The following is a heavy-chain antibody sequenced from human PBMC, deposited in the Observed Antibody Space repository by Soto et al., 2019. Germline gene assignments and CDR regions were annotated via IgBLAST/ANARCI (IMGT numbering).Heavy chain of an antibody. CDR3: AAVNCSSTSCYRGDAFDI. V-gene: IGHV1-69*05. CDR2: IIPIFGTA. CDR1: GGTFSSYA. Sequence: SVKVSCKASGGTFSSYAIIWVRQAPGQGLEWMGGIIPIFGTANYAQKFQGRVTITRDMSTSTAYMELSSLRSEDTAVYYCAAVNCSSTSCYRGDAFDIWGQGTMVTVSS. J-gene: IGHJ3*02. D-gene: IGHD2-2*02.